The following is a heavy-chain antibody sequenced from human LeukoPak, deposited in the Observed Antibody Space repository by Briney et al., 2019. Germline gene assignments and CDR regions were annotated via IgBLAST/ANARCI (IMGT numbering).Heavy chain of an antibody. CDR1: GYSFTSYW. J-gene: IGHJ3*02. Sequence: GESLKISCKGSGYSFTSYWIGWVRQMPGKDLEWMGIIYPGDSDTRYSPSFQGQVTISADKSISTAYLQWSSLKASDTAMYYCAVTYYYDSSGYVDAFDIWGQGTMVTVSS. D-gene: IGHD3-22*01. CDR2: IYPGDSDT. V-gene: IGHV5-51*01. CDR3: AVTYYYDSSGYVDAFDI.